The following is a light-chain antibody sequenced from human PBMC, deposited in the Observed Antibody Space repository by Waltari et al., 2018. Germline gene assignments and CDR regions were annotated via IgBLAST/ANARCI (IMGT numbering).Light chain of an antibody. CDR2: GNF. J-gene: IGKJ4*01. CDR1: PTLKTTQ. CDR3: QLYDISPLT. Sequence: RTSPTLKTTQLDWYQQNPGQAHTLLIYGNFSRATCIPDRFTGSGSATDFFLTISSLEREDFATYYCQLYDISPLTFGGGTKVEIK. V-gene: IGKV3-20*01.